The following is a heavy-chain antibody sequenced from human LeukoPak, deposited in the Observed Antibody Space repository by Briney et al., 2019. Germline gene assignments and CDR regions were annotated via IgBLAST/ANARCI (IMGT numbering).Heavy chain of an antibody. V-gene: IGHV1-24*01. CDR3: ATGPRDDFWSGYYSY. J-gene: IGHJ4*02. CDR2: FDPEDGET. Sequence: SVKVSCKVSGYTLTELSMHWVRQAPGKGLEWMGGFDPEDGETIYAQKFQGRVTMTEDTPTDTAYMELSSLRSEDTAVYYCATGPRDDFWSGYYSYWGQGTLVTVSS. D-gene: IGHD3-3*01. CDR1: GYTLTELS.